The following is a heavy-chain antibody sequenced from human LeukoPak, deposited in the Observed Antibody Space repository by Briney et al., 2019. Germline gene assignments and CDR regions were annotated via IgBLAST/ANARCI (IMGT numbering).Heavy chain of an antibody. V-gene: IGHV3-53*01. Sequence: GGSLRLSCAASGFTVSDNYTSWVRQAPGKGLEWVSAISGGGSTYYADSVKGRFTISRDNAKNSLYLQMNSLRAEDTAVYYCARDPYGDYFDYWGQGTLVTVSS. J-gene: IGHJ4*02. CDR2: ISGGGST. CDR1: GFTVSDNY. D-gene: IGHD4-17*01. CDR3: ARDPYGDYFDY.